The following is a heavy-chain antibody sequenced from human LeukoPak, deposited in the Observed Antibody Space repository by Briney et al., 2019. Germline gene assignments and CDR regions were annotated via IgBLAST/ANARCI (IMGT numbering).Heavy chain of an antibody. CDR2: ISSSGSTI. V-gene: IGHV3-11*04. J-gene: IGHJ4*02. CDR3: ARDPPTVTLDY. CDR1: GFTFSDYY. D-gene: IGHD4-17*01. Sequence: GGSLRLSCAGSGFTFSDYYMSWIRQAPGKGLEWVSYISSSGSTIYYADSVKGRFTISRDNAKNSLYLQMNSLRAEDTAVYYCARDPPTVTLDYWGQGTLVTVSS.